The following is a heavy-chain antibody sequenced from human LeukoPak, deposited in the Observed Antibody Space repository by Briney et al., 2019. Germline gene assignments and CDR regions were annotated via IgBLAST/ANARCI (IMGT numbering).Heavy chain of an antibody. J-gene: IGHJ3*02. CDR1: GFTVSSNY. D-gene: IGHD4-17*01. CDR2: IYSGGST. V-gene: IGHV3-53*01. CDR3: ARDQTVPPGDAFDI. Sequence: GGSLRLSRAASGFTVSSNYMSWVRQAPGKGLEWVSVIYSGGSTYYADSVKGRFTISRDNSKNTLYLQMNSLRAEDTAVYYCARDQTVPPGDAFDIWGQGTMVTVSS.